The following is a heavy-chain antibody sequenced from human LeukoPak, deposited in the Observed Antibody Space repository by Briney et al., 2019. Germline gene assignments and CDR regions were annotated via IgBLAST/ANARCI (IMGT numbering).Heavy chain of an antibody. J-gene: IGHJ4*02. CDR2: ISSSSSYI. V-gene: IGHV3-21*01. D-gene: IGHD5-18*01. CDR1: GFTFRTYN. CDR3: ARVGVDTAMVSDY. Sequence: GGSLRLSCAASGFTFRTYNMNWVRQAPGKGLEWVSSISSSSSYIYYADSVKGRFTISRDNAKNSLYLQMNSLRAEDTAVYYCARVGVDTAMVSDYWGQGTLVTVSS.